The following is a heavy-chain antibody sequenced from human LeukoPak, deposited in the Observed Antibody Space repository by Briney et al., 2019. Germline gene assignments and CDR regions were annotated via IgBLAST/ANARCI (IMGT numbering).Heavy chain of an antibody. Sequence: GGSLRLSCAASGFSFSDTWMNRVHQAPGKGLEWVGLIKRKTDDGTTDYAAPEKGRFTISRDDSKNTLYLQMNSLKTEDTAVYYCTTQSGAWNFDYWGQGTLVTVSS. J-gene: IGHJ4*02. CDR3: TTQSGAWNFDY. CDR1: GFSFSDTW. CDR2: IKRKTDDGTT. D-gene: IGHD1-1*01. V-gene: IGHV3-15*07.